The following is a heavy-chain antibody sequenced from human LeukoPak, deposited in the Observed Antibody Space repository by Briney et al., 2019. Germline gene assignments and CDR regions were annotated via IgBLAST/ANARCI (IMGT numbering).Heavy chain of an antibody. CDR3: ARLPRYYDSSGYYLPYCFDY. D-gene: IGHD3-22*01. CDR1: GGSISSGGYY. Sequence: SQTLSLTCTVSGGSISSGGYYWSWIRQHPGKGLEWIGYIYYSGSTYYNPSLKSRDTISVDTSKNQFSLKLSSVTAADTAVYYCARLPRYYDSSGYYLPYCFDYWGQGTLVTVSS. CDR2: IYYSGST. J-gene: IGHJ4*02. V-gene: IGHV4-31*03.